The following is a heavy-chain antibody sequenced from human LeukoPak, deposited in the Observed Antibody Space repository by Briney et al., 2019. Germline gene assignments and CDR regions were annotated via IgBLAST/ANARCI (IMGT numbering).Heavy chain of an antibody. CDR3: AKMTTVHH. CDR2: IYSGGST. J-gene: IGHJ4*02. Sequence: SGGSLRLSCVASGFTVSSNYMSWVRQAPGKGLEWVSVIYSGGSTYYADSVKGRFTISRDNSKNTLYLQMNSLRAEDTAVYYCAKMTTVHHWGQGTLVTVSS. CDR1: GFTVSSNY. D-gene: IGHD4-17*01. V-gene: IGHV3-66*01.